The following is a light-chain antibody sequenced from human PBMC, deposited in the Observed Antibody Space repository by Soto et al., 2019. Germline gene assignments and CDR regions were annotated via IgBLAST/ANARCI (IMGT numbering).Light chain of an antibody. J-gene: IGKJ1*01. V-gene: IGKV3-20*01. CDR2: GTS. CDR1: QSVSSKY. CDR3: QQYSASPLT. Sequence: EIALTQSPGALSLSPGERATLSCRASQSVSSKYLAWYQQKPGQAPRVLIYGTSIRASGVPERFSASGSGTDFTLTISRLEPEDFAVYFCQQYSASPLTFGQGTKVDIK.